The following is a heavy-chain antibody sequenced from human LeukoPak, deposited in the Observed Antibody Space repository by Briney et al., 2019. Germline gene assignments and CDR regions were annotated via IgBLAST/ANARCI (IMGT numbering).Heavy chain of an antibody. D-gene: IGHD3-3*01. CDR1: GYTFTSCG. J-gene: IGHJ3*02. CDR2: ISAYNGNT. CDR3: ASTYYDFWSGWSDAFDI. Sequence: ASVKVSCKASGYTFTSCGISWVRQAPGQGLEWMGWISAYNGNTNYAQKLQGRVTMTTDTSTSTAYMELRSLRSDDTAVYYCASTYYDFWSGWSDAFDIWGQGTMVTVSS. V-gene: IGHV1-18*01.